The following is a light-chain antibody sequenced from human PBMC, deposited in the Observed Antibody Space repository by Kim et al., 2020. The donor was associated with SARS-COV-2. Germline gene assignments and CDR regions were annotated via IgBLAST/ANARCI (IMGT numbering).Light chain of an antibody. Sequence: DIQMTQSPSSLSASVGDRVTITCRASQGIKYYLAWYQQKPGKVPKLLIYAASTLQPGAPSRFSGSGSGTDFTLTISGLQPEDVATYYCQNYDSDPLTFGPGTKVDIK. CDR3: QNYDSDPLT. V-gene: IGKV1-27*01. CDR1: QGIKYY. J-gene: IGKJ3*01. CDR2: AAS.